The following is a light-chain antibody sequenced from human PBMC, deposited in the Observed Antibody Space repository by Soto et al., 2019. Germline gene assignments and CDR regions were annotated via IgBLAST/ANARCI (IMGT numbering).Light chain of an antibody. CDR1: SSNIGSNY. J-gene: IGLJ2*01. CDR2: SNN. CDR3: AAWDNSLSGMA. Sequence: QSVLTQPPSASGTPGQRVTISCSGSSSNIGSNYVYWYQQLPGTAPKLLIYSNNERPSGVPDRFSACKSGTSASLAISGRLSEDEADYYCAAWDNSLSGMAFGGGTKLTVL. V-gene: IGLV1-47*02.